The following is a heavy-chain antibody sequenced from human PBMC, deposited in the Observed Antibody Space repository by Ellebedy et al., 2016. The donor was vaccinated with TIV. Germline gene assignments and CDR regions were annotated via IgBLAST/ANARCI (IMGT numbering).Heavy chain of an antibody. CDR1: GFTFSNAW. D-gene: IGHD3-9*01. V-gene: IGHV3-15*01. CDR2: IKSKTDGGTT. J-gene: IGHJ3*02. Sequence: GESLKISCAASGFTFSNAWMSCVRQAPGKGLEWVGRIKSKTDGGTTDYAAPVKGRFTISRDDSKNTLYLQINSLETEDTAVYYCTTDYGWGILTGNGFDIWGQGTMVTVSS. CDR3: TTDYGWGILTGNGFDI.